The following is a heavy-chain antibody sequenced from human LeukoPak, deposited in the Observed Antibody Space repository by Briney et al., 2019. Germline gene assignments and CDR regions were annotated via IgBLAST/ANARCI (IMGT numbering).Heavy chain of an antibody. Sequence: SETLSLTCSVSGGSISTYYGSWIRQSAGKGLEWIGRIHTSGSTNYNPSLKSRVTMSVDTSKNQFSLKVTSVSAADTGVYYCARAPEFSSGWLLDCWGQGSLVTVSS. V-gene: IGHV4-4*07. D-gene: IGHD6-19*01. J-gene: IGHJ4*02. CDR1: GGSISTYY. CDR2: IHTSGST. CDR3: ARAPEFSSGWLLDC.